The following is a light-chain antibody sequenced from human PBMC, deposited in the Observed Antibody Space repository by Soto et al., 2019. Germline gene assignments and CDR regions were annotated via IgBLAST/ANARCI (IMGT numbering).Light chain of an antibody. CDR1: ETISSSH. J-gene: IGKJ1*01. V-gene: IGKV3-20*01. CDR2: RSS. CDR3: QQYESLLWT. Sequence: EVVLTQSPGTLSLSPGERATLSCRASETISSSHLAWYQQTPGQAPRLLLYRSSTRATGIPDRFSGSGSGTDFTLTISRLEPADAAVYYCQQYESLLWTFGQATKLEIK.